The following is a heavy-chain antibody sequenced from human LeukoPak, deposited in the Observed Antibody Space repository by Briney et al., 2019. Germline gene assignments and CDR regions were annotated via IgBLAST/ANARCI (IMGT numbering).Heavy chain of an antibody. D-gene: IGHD5-24*01. Sequence: GASLKLSCAASGFTFTSYCMHWVRQAPGKGLVWISRINTDGSSTSYAHYVQGRFTISRDTAKNTVYLEMNSLRAEVTAVYYCARGRWMQLVDYWGQGTLVTVSS. CDR1: GFTFTSYC. V-gene: IGHV3-74*01. J-gene: IGHJ4*02. CDR2: INTDGSST. CDR3: ARGRWMQLVDY.